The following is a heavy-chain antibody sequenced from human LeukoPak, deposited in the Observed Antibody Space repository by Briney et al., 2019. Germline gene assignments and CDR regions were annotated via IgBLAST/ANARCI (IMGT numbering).Heavy chain of an antibody. J-gene: IGHJ4*02. D-gene: IGHD3-10*01. CDR2: ISSSSSYI. Sequence: GGSLRLSCAASGFTFSNYAMNWVRQAPGKGLEWVSSISSSSSYIYYADSVKGRFTISRDNAKNSLYLQMNSLRAEDTAVYYCARGSGLYYGSGISFDYWGQGTLVTVSS. CDR1: GFTFSNYA. V-gene: IGHV3-21*01. CDR3: ARGSGLYYGSGISFDY.